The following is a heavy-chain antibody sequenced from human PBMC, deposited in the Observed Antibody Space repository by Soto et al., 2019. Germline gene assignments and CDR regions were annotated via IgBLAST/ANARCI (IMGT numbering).Heavy chain of an antibody. CDR3: ARDIVVVVAATGGLLTRERWFDP. J-gene: IGHJ5*02. CDR2: IWYDGSNK. D-gene: IGHD2-15*01. CDR1: GFTFSSYG. Sequence: QVQLVESGGGVVQPGRSLRLSCAASGFTFSSYGMHWVRQAPGKGLEWVAVIWYDGSNKYYADSVKGRFTISRDNSKNTLYLQMNSLRAEDTAVYYCARDIVVVVAATGGLLTRERWFDPWGQGTLVTVSS. V-gene: IGHV3-33*01.